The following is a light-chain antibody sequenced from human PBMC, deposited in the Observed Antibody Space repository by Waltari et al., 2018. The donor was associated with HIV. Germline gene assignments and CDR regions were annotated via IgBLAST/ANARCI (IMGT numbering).Light chain of an antibody. V-gene: IGKV3D-15*01. CDR1: QSVSDN. J-gene: IGKJ1*01. Sequence: EIFLTQSPATQSVSPGERATLSCRASQSVSDNLAWYKHKPGQPPRLLIYSGSVRATDIPARFSGSGSGTEFTLTIDSLQSEDFAVFYCQQYHDWPRTFGQGTKVES. CDR2: SGS. CDR3: QQYHDWPRT.